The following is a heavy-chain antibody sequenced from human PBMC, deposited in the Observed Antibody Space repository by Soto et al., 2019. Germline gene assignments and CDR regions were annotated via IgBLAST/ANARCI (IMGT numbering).Heavy chain of an antibody. Sequence: QITLKESGPTLVKPTQTLTLTCTFSGFSLSTSEVGVGWIRQPPGKALEWLALIYWDDDKHYSPSLKSRLTXTXXTPKSQVVLTMTNMDPVDTATYYCAHRLVTPSFGYWGQGTLVTVSS. J-gene: IGHJ4*02. CDR1: GFSLSTSEVG. V-gene: IGHV2-5*02. CDR2: IYWDDDK. CDR3: AHRLVTPSFGY. D-gene: IGHD2-21*02.